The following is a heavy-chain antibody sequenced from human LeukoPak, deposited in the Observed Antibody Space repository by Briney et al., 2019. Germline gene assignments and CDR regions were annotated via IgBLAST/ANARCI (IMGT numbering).Heavy chain of an antibody. Sequence: GGSLRLSCAASGFTFSSYSMNWVRQAVGNGLEWVSCISSSSGTIYYADSVRGRFTISRDNAKNSLYLQMNSMRAEATALYYCARKRYSGGQGAFDIWGQGAMVTVSS. J-gene: IGHJ3*02. CDR3: ARKRYSGGQGAFDI. CDR2: ISSSSGTI. V-gene: IGHV3-48*04. CDR1: GFTFSSYS. D-gene: IGHD1-26*01.